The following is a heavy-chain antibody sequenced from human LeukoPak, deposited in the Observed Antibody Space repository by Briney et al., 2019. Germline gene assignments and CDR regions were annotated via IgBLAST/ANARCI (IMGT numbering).Heavy chain of an antibody. Sequence: ASVKVSCKVSGYTLTELSMHWVRQAPGKGLEWMGGFDPEDGETIYAQKFQGRVTMTEDTSTDTAYMELSSLRSEDTAAYYCATVRFLEWLNYFDYWGQGTLVTVSS. CDR3: ATVRFLEWLNYFDY. D-gene: IGHD3-3*01. J-gene: IGHJ4*02. V-gene: IGHV1-24*01. CDR2: FDPEDGET. CDR1: GYTLTELS.